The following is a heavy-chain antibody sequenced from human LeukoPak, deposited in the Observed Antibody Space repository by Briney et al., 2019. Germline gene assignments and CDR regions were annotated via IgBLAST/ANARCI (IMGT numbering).Heavy chain of an antibody. Sequence: GGSLRLSCAASGFTFNSYAMNWVRQAPGKGLEWVSSISGSGGSTNYADSVKGRFTISRDSSRNTVYLQMNSLRAEDTAVYYCAKSVTADPWGQGTLVTVSS. CDR2: ISGSGGST. V-gene: IGHV3-23*01. CDR1: GFTFNSYA. CDR3: AKSVTADP. J-gene: IGHJ5*02. D-gene: IGHD4-23*01.